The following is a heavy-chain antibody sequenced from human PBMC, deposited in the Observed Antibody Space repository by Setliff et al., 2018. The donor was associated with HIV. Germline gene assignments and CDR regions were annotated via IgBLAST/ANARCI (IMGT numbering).Heavy chain of an antibody. J-gene: IGHJ3*02. V-gene: IGHV1-2*06. CDR3: ASDIAVIPAASQVGGFDI. Sequence: ASVKVSCKASGYTFTDYHIHWVRQAPGQGLEWMGRINPNSGGTNYAQKFQGRVTIIRDTSISTTYMELSRLTSDDTAVYYCASDIAVIPAASQVGGFDIWGQGTMVTVSS. D-gene: IGHD2-2*01. CDR2: INPNSGGT. CDR1: GYTFTDYH.